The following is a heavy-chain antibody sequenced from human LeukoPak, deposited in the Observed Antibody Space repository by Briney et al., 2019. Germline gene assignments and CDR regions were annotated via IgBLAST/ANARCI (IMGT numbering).Heavy chain of an antibody. V-gene: IGHV3-30*03. Sequence: GGSLRLSCAASGFTFSSYSMNWVRQAPGKGLEWVAVISYDGSNRYYADSVKGRFTISRDTSKNTLYLQMNSLRTEDTAVYYCAFLDIYDGSGYYKGYFNYWGQGTLVTVSS. J-gene: IGHJ4*02. CDR3: AFLDIYDGSGYYKGYFNY. CDR1: GFTFSSYS. D-gene: IGHD3-22*01. CDR2: ISYDGSNR.